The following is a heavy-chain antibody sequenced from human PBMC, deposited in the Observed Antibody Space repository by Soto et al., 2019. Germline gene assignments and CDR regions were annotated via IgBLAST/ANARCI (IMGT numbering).Heavy chain of an antibody. CDR1: SESFSTCW. CDR3: ARSRRYCTNGVCPFSWFDP. J-gene: IGHJ5*02. Sequence: PGESPKISCKGSSESFSTCWIGWVRQMPGKSLEWMGIIYPGDSDTTYSPSFQGQVTISADNSITTAYLQWSSLKASDTAIYYCARSRRYCTNGVCPFSWFDPWGQGTPVTVSS. V-gene: IGHV5-51*01. CDR2: IYPGDSDT. D-gene: IGHD2-8*01.